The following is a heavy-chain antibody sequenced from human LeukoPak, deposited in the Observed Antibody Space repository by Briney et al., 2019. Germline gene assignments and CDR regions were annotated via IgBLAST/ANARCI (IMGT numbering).Heavy chain of an antibody. J-gene: IGHJ4*02. Sequence: ASVRVSCKASGYTFSDNYIHWVRQAPGQGLEWMGWINPNSGGTNYAQKFQGRVTMTRDTSISTAYMELSRLRSDDTAVYYCARAVAFGSGSCPGYWGQGTLVTVSS. CDR3: ARAVAFGSGSCPGY. V-gene: IGHV1-2*02. CDR1: GYTFSDNY. CDR2: INPNSGGT. D-gene: IGHD3-10*01.